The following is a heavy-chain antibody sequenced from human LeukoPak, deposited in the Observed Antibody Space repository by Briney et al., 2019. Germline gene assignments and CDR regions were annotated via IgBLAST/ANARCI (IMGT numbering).Heavy chain of an antibody. J-gene: IGHJ4*02. CDR1: VLTFSIYS. CDR2: ISNSSSYI. Sequence: TGVSVRLSCAACVLTFSIYSMNWVRQAPGRGLEWVSSISNSSSYIYYADSVRGRFTISRHNAKNSLYLQMNSLRAEDTAVYYCARDYRKIAARREFDYWGQGTLVTVSS. CDR3: ARDYRKIAARREFDY. V-gene: IGHV3-21*01. D-gene: IGHD6-6*01.